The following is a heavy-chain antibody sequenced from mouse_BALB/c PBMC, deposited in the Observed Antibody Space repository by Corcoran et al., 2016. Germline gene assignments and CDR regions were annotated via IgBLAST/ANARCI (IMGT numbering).Heavy chain of an antibody. D-gene: IGHD1-1*02. J-gene: IGHJ4*01. CDR3: ARRYGSTPYYAMDN. Sequence: QIQLVQSGPELKKPGETVKISCKASGYTFTNYGMNWVKQAPGKGLKWMGWINTYTGEPTYADDFKGRFAFSLETSASTAYLQINNLKNEYTATYFCARRYGSTPYYAMDNWGQGTSVTVSS. CDR1: GYTFTNYG. CDR2: INTYTGEP. V-gene: IGHV9-3-1*01.